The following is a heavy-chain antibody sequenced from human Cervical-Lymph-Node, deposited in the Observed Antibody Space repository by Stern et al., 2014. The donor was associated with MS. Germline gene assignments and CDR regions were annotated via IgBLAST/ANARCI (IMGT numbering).Heavy chain of an antibody. CDR1: GHTFTPDY. Sequence: QLGQSGAEGREPGGSGRGSCKGFGHTFTPDYMHRGRPAPRQRVEWMGTINPSEGHTSYAQRFQGRFTLTWDTSTSAVYMELNNLRSEDTALYYCASLDEGGGGWGQGTLVTVS. CDR3: ASLDEGGGG. V-gene: IGHV1-46*03. D-gene: IGHD3-16*01. J-gene: IGHJ4*02. CDR2: INPSEGHT.